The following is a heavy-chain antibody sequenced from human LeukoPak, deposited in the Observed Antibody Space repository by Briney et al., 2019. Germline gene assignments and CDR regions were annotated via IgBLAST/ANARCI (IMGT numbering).Heavy chain of an antibody. CDR3: ARSGGVVVVAATNWFDP. CDR2: IYSDGST. Sequence: PSETLSLTCTVSGVSISSSSYYWGWIRQPPGKGLEWIGSIYSDGSTYYNPSLKSRVTISVGTSKNQFSLKLSSVTAADTAVYYCARSGGVVVVAATNWFDPWGQGTLVTVSS. J-gene: IGHJ5*02. V-gene: IGHV4-39*07. CDR1: GVSISSSSYY. D-gene: IGHD2-15*01.